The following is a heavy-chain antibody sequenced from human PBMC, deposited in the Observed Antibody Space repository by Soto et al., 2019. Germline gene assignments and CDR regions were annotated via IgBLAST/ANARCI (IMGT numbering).Heavy chain of an antibody. CDR3: VRDIMRASAAASLDY. D-gene: IGHD6-13*01. Sequence: VGSLRLSCAASGFTFSSYAMSWVRQAPGKGLEWVSAISGSGGSTYYADSVKGRFTISGDNSKNTLYLQMNSLRAEDTAVYYCVRDIMRASAAASLDYWGQGTQVTVSS. CDR2: ISGSGGST. CDR1: GFTFSSYA. V-gene: IGHV3-23*01. J-gene: IGHJ4*02.